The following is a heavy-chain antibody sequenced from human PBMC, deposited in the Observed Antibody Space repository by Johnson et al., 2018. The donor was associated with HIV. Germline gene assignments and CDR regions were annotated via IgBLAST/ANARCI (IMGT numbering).Heavy chain of an antibody. CDR2: VNWNGDST. Sequence: VQLVESGGGLVQPGGSLRLSCAASGFTFDDYGMSWVRQAPGKGLEWVSGVNWNGDSTGYADSVKGRFTISRDNAKNSLYLPMNSLRAEDAALYYCARRSGITMISGDAFDIWGQGTMVTVSS. CDR3: ARRSGITMISGDAFDI. CDR1: GFTFDDYG. D-gene: IGHD3-22*01. V-gene: IGHV3-20*04. J-gene: IGHJ3*02.